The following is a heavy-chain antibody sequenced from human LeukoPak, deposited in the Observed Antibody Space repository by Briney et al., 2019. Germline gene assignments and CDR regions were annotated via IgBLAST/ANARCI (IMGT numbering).Heavy chain of an antibody. V-gene: IGHV4-34*01. CDR1: GGSVSNYY. CDR3: ARVSDILTAFDY. Sequence: SETLSLTCTVSGGSVSNYYWSWIRQPPGKGLEWIGEINHSGSTNYNPSLKSRVTISVDTSKNQFSLKLSSVTAADTAVYYCARVSDILTAFDYWGQGTLVTVSS. J-gene: IGHJ4*02. CDR2: INHSGST. D-gene: IGHD3-9*01.